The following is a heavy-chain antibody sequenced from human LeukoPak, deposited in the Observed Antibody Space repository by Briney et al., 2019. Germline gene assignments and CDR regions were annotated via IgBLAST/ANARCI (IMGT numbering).Heavy chain of an antibody. D-gene: IGHD3-10*01. J-gene: IGHJ4*02. CDR3: ARGVDRAYYYGSGRNYFDY. CDR2: IYYSGST. Sequence: SETLSLTCTVSGGSISSYYWSWLRQPPGKGLEWIGYIYYSGSTNYNPSLKSRVTISVDTSKNQFSLKLSSVTAADTAVYYCARGVDRAYYYGSGRNYFDYWGQGTLVTVSS. V-gene: IGHV4-59*01. CDR1: GGSISSYY.